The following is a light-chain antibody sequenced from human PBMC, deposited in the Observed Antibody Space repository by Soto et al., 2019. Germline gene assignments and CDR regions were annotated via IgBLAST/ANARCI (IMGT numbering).Light chain of an antibody. Sequence: DIQMTQSPSSLSASVGDRVTITCRASQSISSYINWYQQKPGKAPKLLIYAASSLQIGVPSRFSGSGSGTDFTLTISSLQPEDFATYYCQQSYSTPITFGPGTKVDIK. CDR1: QSISSY. CDR3: QQSYSTPIT. J-gene: IGKJ3*01. V-gene: IGKV1-39*01. CDR2: AAS.